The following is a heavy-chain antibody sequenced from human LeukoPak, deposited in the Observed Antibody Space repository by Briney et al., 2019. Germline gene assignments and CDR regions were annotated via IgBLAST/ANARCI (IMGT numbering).Heavy chain of an antibody. CDR3: ARDPFDGSGSYVPWFDP. CDR1: GFTFSSYA. J-gene: IGHJ5*02. D-gene: IGHD3-10*01. Sequence: GGSLRLSCAASGFTFSSYAMSWVRQAPGKGLEWVSAISGSGGSTYYADSVKGRFTISRDNSKNTLYLQMNSLRAEDTAVYYCARDPFDGSGSYVPWFDPWGQGTLVTVSS. CDR2: ISGSGGST. V-gene: IGHV3-23*01.